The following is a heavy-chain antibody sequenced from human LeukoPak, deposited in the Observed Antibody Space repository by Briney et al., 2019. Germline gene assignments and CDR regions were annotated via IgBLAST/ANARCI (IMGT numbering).Heavy chain of an antibody. CDR1: GSSISSGHY. J-gene: IGHJ4*02. V-gene: IGHV4-38-2*02. D-gene: IGHD1-26*01. CDR2: IYHSGGRFETGST. Sequence: SETLSLTCIVSGSSISSGHYWGWIRQPPGKGLEWIASIYHSGGRFETGSTHYSPSLKSRVTISVDTSKNELSLMMTSVTAADTAVYYCARNSSGSSFDRWGQGTLVSVSS. CDR3: ARNSSGSSFDR.